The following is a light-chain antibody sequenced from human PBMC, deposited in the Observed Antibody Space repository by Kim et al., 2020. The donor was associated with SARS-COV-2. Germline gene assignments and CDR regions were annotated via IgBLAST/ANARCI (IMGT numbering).Light chain of an antibody. CDR2: GAS. V-gene: IGKV3-20*01. J-gene: IGKJ1*01. CDR3: QQYGSSPPTWT. Sequence: GERATLSCRASQSVSSSYLAWYQQKPGQAPRLLIHGASSRATGIPDRFSGSGSGTDFTLTISRLEPEDFAVYYCQQYGSSPPTWTFGQGTKVDIK. CDR1: QSVSSSY.